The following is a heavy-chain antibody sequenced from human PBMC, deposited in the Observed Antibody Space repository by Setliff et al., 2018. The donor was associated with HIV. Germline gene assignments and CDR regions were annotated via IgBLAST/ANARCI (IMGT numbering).Heavy chain of an antibody. V-gene: IGHV3-74*03. Sequence: GGSLRLSCAASGFTFSNNWIHWVRQTAEKGLVWVSRISPDGSSTMYADSVKGRFTISRDNAKNTLYLQMNSLRAEGTAVYYCVRVVTIFSTGPHFDPWGQGTLVTVSS. CDR3: VRVVTIFSTGPHFDP. J-gene: IGHJ5*02. CDR2: ISPDGSST. CDR1: GFTFSNNW. D-gene: IGHD3-3*01.